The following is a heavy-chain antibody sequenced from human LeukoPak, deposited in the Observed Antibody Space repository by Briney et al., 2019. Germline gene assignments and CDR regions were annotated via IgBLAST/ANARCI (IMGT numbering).Heavy chain of an antibody. CDR1: GFTFSSFA. CDR3: ARDLIVGTTIRYYFDY. Sequence: GGSLRLSCSASGFTFSSFAMNWVRQAPGKGLEWVSIISGYGDTTYYTDSVKGRFTISRDNSKNTLYLQMNSLRAEDTAVYYCARDLIVGTTIRYYFDYWGQGTLVTVSS. J-gene: IGHJ4*02. V-gene: IGHV3-23*01. D-gene: IGHD1-26*01. CDR2: ISGYGDTT.